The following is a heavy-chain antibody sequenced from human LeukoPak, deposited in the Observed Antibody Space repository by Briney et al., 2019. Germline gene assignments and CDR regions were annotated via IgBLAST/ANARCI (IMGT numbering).Heavy chain of an antibody. V-gene: IGHV3-23*01. Sequence: PGASLRLSCAASGFTFSSYAMSWVRQAPGKGLEWVSAISGSGGSTYYADSVKGRFTISRDNSKNTLYLQMNSLRPDDTAVYYCARVRSSSSPDYYYYGLDVWGQGTTVTVSS. CDR2: ISGSGGST. CDR3: ARVRSSSSPDYYYYGLDV. J-gene: IGHJ6*02. CDR1: GFTFSSYA. D-gene: IGHD6-6*01.